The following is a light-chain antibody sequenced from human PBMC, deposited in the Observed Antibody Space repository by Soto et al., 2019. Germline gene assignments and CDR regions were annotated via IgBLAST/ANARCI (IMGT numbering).Light chain of an antibody. J-gene: IGLJ1*01. V-gene: IGLV2-8*01. Sequence: QSALTQPPSASGSPGQSVTISCTGTSNDVGGYNYVSWYQQHPGKAPKLMIYEVNKRPSGVPDRFSGSKSGNTASLTVSGLQGEDDADYYCSSFAVTNPFVFGTGT. CDR1: SNDVGGYNY. CDR2: EVN. CDR3: SSFAVTNPFV.